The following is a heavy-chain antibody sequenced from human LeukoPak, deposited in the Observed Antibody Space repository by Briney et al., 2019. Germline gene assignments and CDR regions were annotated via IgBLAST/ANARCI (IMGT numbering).Heavy chain of an antibody. Sequence: GGSLRLSCAASGFAFSSYAMTWVRQAPGKGLEWVSGISGSGGTTYYADSVKGRFTISRDNSKNTLYLQMNSLRAEDTAVYYCARDIVVVPAATFDYWGQGTLVTVSS. V-gene: IGHV3-23*01. CDR3: ARDIVVVPAATFDY. J-gene: IGHJ4*02. CDR1: GFAFSSYA. CDR2: ISGSGGTT. D-gene: IGHD2-2*01.